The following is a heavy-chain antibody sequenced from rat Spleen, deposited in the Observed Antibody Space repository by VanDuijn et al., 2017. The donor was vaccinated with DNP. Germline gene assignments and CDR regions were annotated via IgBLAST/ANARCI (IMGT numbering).Heavy chain of an antibody. J-gene: IGHJ3*01. CDR1: GFSFSSFA. V-gene: IGHV5-25*01. CDR2: ISYDGGNT. CDR3: AKVGSPGY. D-gene: IGHD5-1*01. Sequence: EVQLVVSGGGLVQPGRSMKLSCVASGFSFSSFAMAWVRQAPTKGLEWVASISYDGGNTYYRDSVKGRLTISRDKAKSSLYLQMDSLRSEDTSTYYCAKVGSPGYWGQGTLVTVSS.